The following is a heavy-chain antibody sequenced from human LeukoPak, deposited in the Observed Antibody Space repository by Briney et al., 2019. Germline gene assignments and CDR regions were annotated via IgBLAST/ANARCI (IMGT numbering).Heavy chain of an antibody. CDR2: INHSGST. V-gene: IGHV4-34*01. CDR1: GESFSGYY. Sequence: SETLSLTCAVYGESFSGYYWSWIRQPPGKGLEWIGEINHSGSTDYNPSLKSRVTISVDTSKNQFSLKLSSVTAADTAVYYCARGAYYDFWSGYYNGYYFDYWGQGTLVTVSS. CDR3: ARGAYYDFWSGYYNGYYFDY. D-gene: IGHD3-3*01. J-gene: IGHJ4*02.